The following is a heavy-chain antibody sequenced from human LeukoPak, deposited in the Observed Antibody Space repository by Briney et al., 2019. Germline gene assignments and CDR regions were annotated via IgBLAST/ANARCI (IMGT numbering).Heavy chain of an antibody. J-gene: IGHJ6*04. CDR3: AKGEQVIAAAGPTGVGDV. Sequence: GGSLRLSCAASGFTFSRYWMTWVRQAPGKGLEWVSYISSSGSTIYYADSVKGRFTISRDNSKNTLYLQMNSLRAEDTAVYYCAKGEQVIAAAGPTGVGDVWGKGTTVTVSS. CDR1: GFTFSRYW. V-gene: IGHV3-48*01. D-gene: IGHD6-13*01. CDR2: ISSSGSTI.